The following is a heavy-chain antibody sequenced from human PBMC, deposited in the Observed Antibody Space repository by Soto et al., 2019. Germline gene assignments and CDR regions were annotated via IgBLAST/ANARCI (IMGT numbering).Heavy chain of an antibody. D-gene: IGHD2-2*01. J-gene: IGHJ6*02. Sequence: SVKVSCKASGFTFTSSAVQWVRQARGQRLEWIGWIVVGSGNTNYAQKFQERVTITRDMSTSTAYMELSSLRSEDTAVYYCAARSTSHLYYYGMDVWGQGTTVTVSS. CDR2: IVVGSGNT. V-gene: IGHV1-58*01. CDR1: GFTFTSSA. CDR3: AARSTSHLYYYGMDV.